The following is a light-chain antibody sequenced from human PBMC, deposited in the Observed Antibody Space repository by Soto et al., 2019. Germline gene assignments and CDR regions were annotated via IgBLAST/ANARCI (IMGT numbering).Light chain of an antibody. CDR2: SNN. CDR1: SSNIGSNT. V-gene: IGLV1-44*01. J-gene: IGLJ3*02. Sequence: QSALTQPPSASGTPGQRFTISCSGSSSNIGSNTVNWYQQLPGTAPKLLIYSNNQRPSGVPDRFSGSKSGTSASLAISGLQSEDEADYYCAAWDDSLNGRGVFGGGTQLTVL. CDR3: AAWDDSLNGRGV.